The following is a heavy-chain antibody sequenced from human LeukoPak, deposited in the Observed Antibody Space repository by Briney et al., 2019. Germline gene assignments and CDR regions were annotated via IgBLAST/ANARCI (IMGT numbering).Heavy chain of an antibody. Sequence: GGSLRLSCAASGFTFDDYAMHWVRQAPGKGLEWVSLISGDGGSTYYADSVKGRFTISRDNSKNSLYLQMSSLRTEDTALYYCAKSQCSSGGSCYYYYMDVWGKGTTVTVSS. CDR1: GFTFDDYA. D-gene: IGHD3-10*01. J-gene: IGHJ6*03. V-gene: IGHV3-43*02. CDR3: AKSQCSSGGSCYYYYMDV. CDR2: ISGDGGST.